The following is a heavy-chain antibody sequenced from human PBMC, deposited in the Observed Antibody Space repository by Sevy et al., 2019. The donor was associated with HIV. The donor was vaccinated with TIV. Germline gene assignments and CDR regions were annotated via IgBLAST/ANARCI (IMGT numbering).Heavy chain of an antibody. D-gene: IGHD6-6*01. Sequence: GGSLRLSCAASGFTFRNYGMHWVRQAPGKGLEWVAVISYDGSSNYYADSVKGRFTISRDNSQKALDLQMSSLRAEDTALYYCATMGEYSRSSNAFDIWGQGTMVTVSS. V-gene: IGHV3-30*03. J-gene: IGHJ3*02. CDR3: ATMGEYSRSSNAFDI. CDR1: GFTFRNYG. CDR2: ISYDGSSN.